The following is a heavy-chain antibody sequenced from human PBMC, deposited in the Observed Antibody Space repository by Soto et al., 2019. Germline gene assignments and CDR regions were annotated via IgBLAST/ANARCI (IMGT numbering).Heavy chain of an antibody. Sequence: GGSLRLSCAASGFTFSSYAMGWVRQTPGKGLEWVSAISGTGDRTFYADSVKGRFTISRDNSKKMLSLQMNSLRAEDTAVYYCAKALWFGVVLSGGYFDDWGQGT. CDR3: AKALWFGVVLSGGYFDD. J-gene: IGHJ4*02. D-gene: IGHD3-10*01. CDR1: GFTFSSYA. CDR2: ISGTGDRT. V-gene: IGHV3-23*01.